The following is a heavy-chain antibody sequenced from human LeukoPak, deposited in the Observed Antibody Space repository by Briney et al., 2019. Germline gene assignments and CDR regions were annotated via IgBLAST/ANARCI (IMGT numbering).Heavy chain of an antibody. D-gene: IGHD6-19*01. J-gene: IGHJ4*02. CDR2: IKQDGSEK. Sequence: PGGSLRLSCAASGFTFSSYWMSWVRQAPGKGLEWAANIKQDGSEKYYVDSVKGRFTISRDNAKNSLYLQMNSLRAEDTAVYYCARIPGIAVAGFDYWGQGTLVTVSS. CDR3: ARIPGIAVAGFDY. CDR1: GFTFSSYW. V-gene: IGHV3-7*01.